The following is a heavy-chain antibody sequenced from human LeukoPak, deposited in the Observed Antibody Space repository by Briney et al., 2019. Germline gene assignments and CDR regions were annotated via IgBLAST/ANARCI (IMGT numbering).Heavy chain of an antibody. CDR2: IYYSGST. Sequence: SETLSLTCTVSGGSVSSGSYYWSWIRQPPGKGLEWIGYIYYSGSTNYNPSLKSRVTISVDTSKNQFSLKLSSVTAADTAVYYCSRRGSEYDILTGYCNPYYYGMDVWGQGTTVTVSS. CDR1: GGSVSSGSYY. D-gene: IGHD3-9*01. CDR3: SRRGSEYDILTGYCNPYYYGMDV. J-gene: IGHJ6*02. V-gene: IGHV4-61*01.